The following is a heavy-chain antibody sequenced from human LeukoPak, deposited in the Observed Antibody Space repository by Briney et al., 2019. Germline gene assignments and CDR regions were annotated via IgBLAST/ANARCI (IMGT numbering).Heavy chain of an antibody. V-gene: IGHV3-23*01. D-gene: IGHD6-6*01. J-gene: IGHJ4*02. Sequence: GGSLRLSCAASGFTFNSYAMSWVRQAPGKGLEWVSAITDTGGDTYHADSVKGRFTISRDNSKNTLYLQMNSLRAEDTATYSCAKGSSSSRPYYFDHWAPGPLVTVSS. CDR3: AKGSSSSRPYYFDH. CDR1: GFTFNSYA. CDR2: ITDTGGDT.